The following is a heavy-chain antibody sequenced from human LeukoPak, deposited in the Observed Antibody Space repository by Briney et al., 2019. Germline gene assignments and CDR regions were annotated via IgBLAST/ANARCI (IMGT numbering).Heavy chain of an antibody. Sequence: ASVKVSCKASGYTFNTYGINWVRQAPGQGLEWMGWISAYNGNTNYAQKFQGRVTMTTDTSTSTVYMELRSLRSDDTAVYFCARSATSWYFDAFDIWGQGTMVTVSS. V-gene: IGHV1-18*01. CDR3: ARSATSWYFDAFDI. D-gene: IGHD2-2*01. J-gene: IGHJ3*02. CDR2: ISAYNGNT. CDR1: GYTFNTYG.